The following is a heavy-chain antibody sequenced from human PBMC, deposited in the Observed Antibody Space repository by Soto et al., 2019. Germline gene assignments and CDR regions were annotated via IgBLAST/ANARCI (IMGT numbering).Heavy chain of an antibody. CDR1: GFTFSSYA. CDR2: ISGSGGST. D-gene: IGHD6-6*01. J-gene: IGHJ4*02. V-gene: IGHV3-23*01. CDR3: AKALYSSSSGRPPRWLGVFDY. Sequence: GGSLRLSCAASGFTFSSYAMSWVRQAPGKGLEWVSAISGSGGSTYYADSVKGRFTISRDNSKNTLYLQMNSLRAEDTAVYYCAKALYSSSSGRPPRWLGVFDYWGQGTLVTVSS.